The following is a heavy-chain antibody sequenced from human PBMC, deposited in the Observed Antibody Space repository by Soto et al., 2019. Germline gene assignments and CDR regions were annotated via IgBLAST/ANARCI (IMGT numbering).Heavy chain of an antibody. CDR3: ARGGSNDWQVAFDI. CDR2: INHSGNN. Sequence: SETLSLTCVVSGGSFSTYYYNWIRQSPGKGLEWIGEINHSGNNNYSPSPKSRVTMSLDTSKNQFSLKLTSGTAADTAVYYCARGGSNDWQVAFDIWGQGTMVTVSS. J-gene: IGHJ3*02. V-gene: IGHV4-34*01. D-gene: IGHD3-9*01. CDR1: GGSFSTYY.